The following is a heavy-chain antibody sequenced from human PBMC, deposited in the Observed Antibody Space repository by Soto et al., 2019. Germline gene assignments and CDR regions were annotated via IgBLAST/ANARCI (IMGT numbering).Heavy chain of an antibody. V-gene: IGHV3-23*01. CDR3: VKGSASSRPYYFDF. CDR2: VTGSGGDT. CDR1: GFTFNYYA. D-gene: IGHD2-2*01. Sequence: EVQLLESGGDLGQPGGSLRLSCAASGFTFNYYAMAWVRQAPGKGLEWVSAVTGSGGDTFHADSVKGRFTISSDNTKNTLFLQMTGLRAEDTAVYYCVKGSASSRPYYFDFWGQGTLVTVSS. J-gene: IGHJ4*02.